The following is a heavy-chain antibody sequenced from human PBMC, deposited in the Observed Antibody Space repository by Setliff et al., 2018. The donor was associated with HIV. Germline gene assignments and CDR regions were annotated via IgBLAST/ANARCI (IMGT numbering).Heavy chain of an antibody. CDR2: INTNTGNP. J-gene: IGHJ3*02. CDR3: AREKTLGALDI. CDR1: GYTFTSYA. V-gene: IGHV7-4-1*02. Sequence: GASVKVSCKASGYTFTSYAMNWVRQAPGQGLEWMGWINTNTGNPTYAQGFTGRFVLSLDTSVSTAFLQISSLKAEDTAVYFCAREKTLGALDIWGQGTMVTVSS.